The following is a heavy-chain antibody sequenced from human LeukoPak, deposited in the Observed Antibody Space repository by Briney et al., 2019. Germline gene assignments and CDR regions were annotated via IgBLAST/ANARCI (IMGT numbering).Heavy chain of an antibody. J-gene: IGHJ5*02. D-gene: IGHD3-10*01. Sequence: ASVKVSCKVSGYTLTEISMHWVRQAPGKGLEWMGGFDPEDGETIYAQKFQGRVTMTEDTSTDTAYMELSSLRSEDTAVYYCATAGSLLWFGELPRSDPWGQGTLVTVSS. CDR3: ATAGSLLWFGELPRSDP. CDR2: FDPEDGET. V-gene: IGHV1-24*01. CDR1: GYTLTEIS.